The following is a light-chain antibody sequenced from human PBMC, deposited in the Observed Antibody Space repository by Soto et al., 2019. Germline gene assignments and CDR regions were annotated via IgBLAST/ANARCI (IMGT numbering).Light chain of an antibody. Sequence: DIQMTQSPSSLSASVGDRVTITCRASQSISSYLNWYQQKPGKAPKLLIYAASSLQSGVPSRFSGSGSGTDFTLTISSLQPEDFATYYCQQSYSTPLTGGGGPKVEIK. J-gene: IGKJ4*01. CDR1: QSISSY. V-gene: IGKV1-39*01. CDR3: QQSYSTPLT. CDR2: AAS.